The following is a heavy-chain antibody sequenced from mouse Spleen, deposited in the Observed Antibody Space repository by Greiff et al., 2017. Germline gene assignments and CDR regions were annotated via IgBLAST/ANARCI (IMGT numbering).Heavy chain of an antibody. D-gene: IGHD2-14*01. Sequence: QVQLQQSGAELVRPGSSVKLSCKASGYTFTSYWMHWVKQRPIQGLEWIGNIDPSDSETHYNQKFKDKATLTVDKSSSTAYMQLSSLTSEDSAVYYCARDYRYDGGFDYWGQGTTLTVSS. CDR1: GYTFTSYW. J-gene: IGHJ2*01. V-gene: IGHV1-52*01. CDR3: ARDYRYDGGFDY. CDR2: IDPSDSET.